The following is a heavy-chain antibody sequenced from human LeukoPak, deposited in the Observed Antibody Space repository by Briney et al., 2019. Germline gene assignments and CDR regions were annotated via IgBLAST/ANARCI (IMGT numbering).Heavy chain of an antibody. CDR3: ARGYDSSGYYPGALDY. CDR1: GVTFSSYGSYS. J-gene: IGHJ4*02. V-gene: IGHV3-21*01. Sequence: GGSLILSCAASGVTFSSYGSYSMNWVRQAPGKGLEWVSSISVRSSHIYYVDSVKGRFTISRDNAKNSLYLQMNSLRAEDTAVYYCARGYDSSGYYPGALDYWGQGTLVTVSS. CDR2: ISVRSSHI. D-gene: IGHD3-22*01.